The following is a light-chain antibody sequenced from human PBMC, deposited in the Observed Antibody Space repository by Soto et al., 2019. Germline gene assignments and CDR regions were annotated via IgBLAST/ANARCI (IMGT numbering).Light chain of an antibody. Sequence: DIQMTQSPSTLSAYVGDRVTITCRASQSVSSWLAWYQQKPGKAPKLLIYKASSLESGVPLRFSGSGSGTEFTLTISSLQPDDFATYYCQQYNSYSPLMYTFGQGTKLEIK. J-gene: IGKJ2*01. CDR3: QQYNSYSPLMYT. CDR2: KAS. V-gene: IGKV1-5*03. CDR1: QSVSSW.